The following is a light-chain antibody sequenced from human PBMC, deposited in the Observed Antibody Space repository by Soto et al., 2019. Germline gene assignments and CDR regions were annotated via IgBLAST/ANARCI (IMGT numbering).Light chain of an antibody. J-gene: IGLJ1*01. CDR3: SSYTSCSTLYV. CDR2: DVS. V-gene: IGLV2-14*01. Sequence: QSVLTQPASVSGSPGQSITISCTGTSSDVGGYNYVSWYQQYPGKAPKLMIYDVSNRPSGISNRFSGSKSGNTASLTISGLQAEDEADYYCSSYTSCSTLYVFGTGTKLTVL. CDR1: SSDVGGYNY.